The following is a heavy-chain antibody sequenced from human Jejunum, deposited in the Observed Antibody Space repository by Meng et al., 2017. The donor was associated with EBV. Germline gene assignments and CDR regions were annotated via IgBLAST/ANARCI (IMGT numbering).Heavy chain of an antibody. J-gene: IGHJ5*02. V-gene: IGHV4-34*01. CDR3: ARLGGYASGTYYPIDP. CDR2: INHGGGA. Sequence: VQLKQGGAGLLKPSETLSLPCAVYGGSFSDYYWTWIRQPPGKGLEWIGQINHGGGAIYNPSLKSRVTISVDTSKNQFSLKLSSVTAADTAVYYCARLGGYASGTYYPIDPWGQGTLVTVSS. D-gene: IGHD3-10*01. CDR1: GGSFSDYY.